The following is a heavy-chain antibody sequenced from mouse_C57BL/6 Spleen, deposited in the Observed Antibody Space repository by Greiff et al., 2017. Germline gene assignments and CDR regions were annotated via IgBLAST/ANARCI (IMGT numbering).Heavy chain of an antibody. CDR3: AKRGDYDGYAMDY. V-gene: IGHV2-5*01. CDR2: IWRGGST. J-gene: IGHJ4*01. CDR1: GFSLTSYG. D-gene: IGHD2-4*01. Sequence: QVQLKESGPGLVQPSQSLSITCTVSGFSLTSYGVHWVRQSPGKGLEWLGVIWRGGSTDYNAAFMSRLSITKDNSKSQVFFKMNSLQADDTAIYYCAKRGDYDGYAMDYWGQGTSVTVSS.